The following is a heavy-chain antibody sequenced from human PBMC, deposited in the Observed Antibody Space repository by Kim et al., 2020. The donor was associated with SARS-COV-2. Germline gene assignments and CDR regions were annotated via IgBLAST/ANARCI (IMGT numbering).Heavy chain of an antibody. CDR3: AKDTPMDV. V-gene: IGHV3-43*01. J-gene: IGHJ6*02. Sequence: YYADAVNGPYTISRDNSTNSRSLQMNSLRTEDTALYYCAKDTPMDVWGQGTTVTVSS.